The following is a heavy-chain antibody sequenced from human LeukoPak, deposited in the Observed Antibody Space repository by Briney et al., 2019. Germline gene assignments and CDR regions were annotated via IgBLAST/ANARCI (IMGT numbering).Heavy chain of an antibody. V-gene: IGHV1-8*01. CDR1: GDTFTSYD. D-gene: IGHD3-10*01. CDR3: ARGGTLVQGVTILSGMDV. J-gene: IGHJ6*02. CDR2: MNPNSGNT. Sequence: ASVKVSCKTSGDTFTSYDINWVRQATGQGLEWMGWMNPNSGNTNYAQKFQGRVTLTRDTSISTAYMELSSLRSEDTAVYYCARGGTLVQGVTILSGMDVWGQGTTVTVPS.